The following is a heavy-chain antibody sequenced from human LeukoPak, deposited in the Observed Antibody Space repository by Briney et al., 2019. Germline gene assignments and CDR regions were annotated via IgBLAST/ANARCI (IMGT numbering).Heavy chain of an antibody. V-gene: IGHV4-59*01. CDR2: IHYSGST. CDR3: ARDLGGYYNFDY. CDR1: GGSISSNY. Sequence: PSQTLSLTCTVSGGSISSNYWTWIRQSPGKGLEWIGYIHYSGSTSYNPSLKNRVTISVDTSKNQFSLKLSSVTAADTAVYYCARDLGGYYNFDYWGQGTLVTVSS. D-gene: IGHD3-3*01. J-gene: IGHJ4*02.